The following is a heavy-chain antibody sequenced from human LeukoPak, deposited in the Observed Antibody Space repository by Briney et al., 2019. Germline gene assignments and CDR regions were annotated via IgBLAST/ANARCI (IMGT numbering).Heavy chain of an antibody. Sequence: GGSLRLSCAASGFTVSSNYMSWVRQAPGKGLEWVSVIYSGGSTYYADSVKDRFTISRDNSKNTLYLQMNSLRAEDTAVYYCARAPKRILTGYYFDYWGQGTLVTVSS. CDR2: IYSGGST. D-gene: IGHD3-9*01. J-gene: IGHJ4*02. CDR3: ARAPKRILTGYYFDY. CDR1: GFTVSSNY. V-gene: IGHV3-66*01.